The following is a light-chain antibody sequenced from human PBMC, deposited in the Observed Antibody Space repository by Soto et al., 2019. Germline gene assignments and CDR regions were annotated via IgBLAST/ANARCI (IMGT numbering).Light chain of an antibody. CDR1: QSISGKY. Sequence: LSTSTLSVSPWERATLSGRASQSISGKYLAWYQHKPGPAPRLLISGTYTRATGSPARFCGSGCGTDVTLTISSLDPPDFSAYYCQQRSNSSSGTFGHGTKVDI. J-gene: IGKJ1*01. V-gene: IGKV3D-20*02. CDR3: QQRSNSSSGT. CDR2: GTY.